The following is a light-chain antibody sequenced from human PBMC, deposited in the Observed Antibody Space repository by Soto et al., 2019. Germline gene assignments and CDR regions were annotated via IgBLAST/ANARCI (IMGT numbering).Light chain of an antibody. CDR3: QQYGGSPRT. CDR2: GAS. V-gene: IGKV3-20*01. J-gene: IGKJ1*01. CDR1: QSIGGNF. Sequence: EIVLTQSPGTLSLSPGEGATLSCRASQSIGGNFLAWYQQRRGQAPRLLIHGASNRATGIPDTFSGSGSGTDFTLTITRLEPEDFAVYYCQQYGGSPRTFGQGTTVEVK.